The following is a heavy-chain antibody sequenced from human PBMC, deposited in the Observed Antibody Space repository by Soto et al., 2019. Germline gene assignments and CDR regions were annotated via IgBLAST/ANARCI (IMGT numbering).Heavy chain of an antibody. CDR3: ASSHRVIVEEAFDI. D-gene: IGHD3-22*01. CDR2: IYHSGST. Sequence: SETLSLTCAVSGGSISSGGYSWSWIRQPPGKGLEWIGYIYHSGSTYYNPSLKSRVTISVDRSKNQFSLKLSSVTAADTAVYYCASSHRVIVEEAFDIWGQGTMVTVSS. J-gene: IGHJ3*02. CDR1: GGSISSGGYS. V-gene: IGHV4-30-2*01.